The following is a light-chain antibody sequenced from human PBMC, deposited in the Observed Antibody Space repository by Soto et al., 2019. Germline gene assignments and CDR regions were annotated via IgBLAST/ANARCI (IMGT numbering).Light chain of an antibody. V-gene: IGKV3-20*01. J-gene: IGKJ1*01. CDR2: GVF. CDR3: QQYAYSPRT. Sequence: IVFTQSPGTLSLSPGERATLSCRASQSLTNTFLNWYQHNPGQAPRLLIYGVFSRATGIPDRFSGTGSGTDFTLTISRLELEDSAVYFCQQYAYSPRTFGQGTKVDIK. CDR1: QSLTNTF.